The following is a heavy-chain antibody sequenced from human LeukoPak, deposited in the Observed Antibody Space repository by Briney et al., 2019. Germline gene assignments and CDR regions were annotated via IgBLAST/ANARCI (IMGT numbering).Heavy chain of an antibody. D-gene: IGHD3-9*01. V-gene: IGHV3-64*01. CDR3: ARETGSWFDP. CDR2: ISSNAGST. J-gene: IGHJ5*02. Sequence: RGGSLRLSCVASGFKFSNYAMHWVRQAPGNGLEYVSAISSNAGSTYYGNSVKGRFTVSRDNSKNTLYLQMGSLRAEDMAVYYCARETGSWFDPWGQGTLVTVSS. CDR1: GFKFSNYA.